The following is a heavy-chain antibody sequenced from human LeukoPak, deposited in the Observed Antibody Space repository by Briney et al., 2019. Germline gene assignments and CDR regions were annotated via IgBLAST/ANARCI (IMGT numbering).Heavy chain of an antibody. CDR1: GGSVTGYY. D-gene: IGHD1-26*01. CDR3: AREPLP. J-gene: IGHJ4*02. CDR2: ILTDGVP. Sequence: SETLSLTCTVSGGSVTGYYWTWIRQPAGKGLEWIGRILTDGVPSYNPSLKSRVTMSVDTSKNQLSLRLGSVTAADTAIYYCAREPLPWGQGILVTVSS. V-gene: IGHV4-4*07.